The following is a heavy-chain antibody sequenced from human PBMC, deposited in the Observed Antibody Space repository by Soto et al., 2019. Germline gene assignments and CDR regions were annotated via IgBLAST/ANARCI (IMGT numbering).Heavy chain of an antibody. J-gene: IGHJ4*02. D-gene: IGHD3-22*01. CDR3: AKGYYDTSGYLYY. CDR1: GFTFSNYG. Sequence: PGGSLRLSCAASGFTFSNYGMHWVRQAPGKGPEWVAVISYDGSNKYYADSVKGRFTISRDNSKNTLYLQMNSLRAEDTAVYYCAKGYYDTSGYLYYWGQGTLVTVSS. CDR2: ISYDGSNK. V-gene: IGHV3-30*18.